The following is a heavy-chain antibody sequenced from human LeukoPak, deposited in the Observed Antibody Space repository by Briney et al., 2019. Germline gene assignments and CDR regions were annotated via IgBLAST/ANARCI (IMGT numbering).Heavy chain of an antibody. CDR1: GYTFTSYG. D-gene: IGHD6-19*01. V-gene: IGHV1-18*01. CDR2: ISAYNGNT. J-gene: IGHJ4*02. Sequence: ASVKVSCKASGYTFTSYGISWVRQAPGQGLERMGWISAYNGNTNYAQKLQGRVTMTTDTSTSTAYMELRSLRSDDTVVYYCARGPLGRGWYYFDYWGQGTLVTVSS. CDR3: ARGPLGRGWYYFDY.